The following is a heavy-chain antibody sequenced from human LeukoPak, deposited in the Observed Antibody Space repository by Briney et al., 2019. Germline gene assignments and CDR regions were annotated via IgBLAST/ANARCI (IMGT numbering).Heavy chain of an antibody. V-gene: IGHV3-7*01. J-gene: IGHJ4*02. CDR1: GFSLSRYW. Sequence: GGSLRLSCTASGFSLSRYWMSWVRQAPGKGLEWVANIRQDGDEKHYVDSVKGRLTISRDNAKNSVYPQMTSLRAEDTAVYFCAREGDTSPGLDYWGQGALVTVSS. CDR2: IRQDGDEK. CDR3: AREGDTSPGLDY.